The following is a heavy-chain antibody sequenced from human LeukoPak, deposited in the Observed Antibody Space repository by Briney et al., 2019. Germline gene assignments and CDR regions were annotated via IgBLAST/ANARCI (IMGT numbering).Heavy chain of an antibody. J-gene: IGHJ2*01. V-gene: IGHV1-2*02. D-gene: IGHD7-27*01. CDR2: IGPNSGGT. CDR3: AIQPWGSGNNWYFDL. CDR1: GYTFTSYY. Sequence: ASVKVSCKASGYTFTSYYIHWVGQAHGQGLEWMGWIGPNSGGTDHAQKFKGRVTMTRDTSISTTYVELSSLTSDDTAVYYCAIQPWGSGNNWYFDLWGRGTLVTVSS.